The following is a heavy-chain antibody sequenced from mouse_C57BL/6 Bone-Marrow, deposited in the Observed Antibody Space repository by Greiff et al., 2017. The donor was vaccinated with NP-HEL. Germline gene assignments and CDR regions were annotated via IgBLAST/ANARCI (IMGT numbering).Heavy chain of an antibody. CDR2: IHPNSGST. CDR3: ARRMITDYFDY. D-gene: IGHD2-4*01. CDR1: GYTFTSYW. Sequence: QVQLQQPGAELVKPGASVKLSCKASGYTFTSYWMHWVKQRPGQGLEWIGMIHPNSGSTNYNEKFKSKATLTVDKSSSTAYMQLSSLTSEDSAVYYCARRMITDYFDYWGQGTTLTVPS. J-gene: IGHJ2*01. V-gene: IGHV1-64*01.